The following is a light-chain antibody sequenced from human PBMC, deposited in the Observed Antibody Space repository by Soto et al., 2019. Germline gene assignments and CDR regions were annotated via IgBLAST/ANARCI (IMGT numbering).Light chain of an antibody. V-gene: IGKV1-39*01. CDR1: QSISNY. Sequence: DIQMTQSPSSLSASVGDRVTITCRASQSISNYLNWYQQKPGKAPKLLMYAASSVQSVVPSRFGGSGSGTDFTLTISSLQHEDFATYYCQQSYSTPRTFGQGTKVEIK. CDR3: QQSYSTPRT. J-gene: IGKJ1*01. CDR2: AAS.